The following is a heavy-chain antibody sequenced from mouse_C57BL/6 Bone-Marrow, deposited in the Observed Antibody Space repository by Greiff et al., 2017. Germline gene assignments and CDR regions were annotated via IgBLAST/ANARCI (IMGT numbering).Heavy chain of an antibody. Sequence: QVQLQQPGAELVKPGASVKLSCKASGYTFTSYWMHWVKQRPGQGLEWIGMIHPNSGSTNYNEKFKSKATLTVDKSSSTAYMQLSSLTSEDSAVYYCARDYYSSRRDYFDYWGQGTTLTGSS. CDR3: ARDYYSSRRDYFDY. CDR2: IHPNSGST. J-gene: IGHJ2*01. CDR1: GYTFTSYW. D-gene: IGHD1-1*01. V-gene: IGHV1-64*01.